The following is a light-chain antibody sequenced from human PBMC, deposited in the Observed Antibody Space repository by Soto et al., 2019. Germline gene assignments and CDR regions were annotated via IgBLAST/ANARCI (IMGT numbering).Light chain of an antibody. V-gene: IGLV2-14*01. J-gene: IGLJ2*01. CDR3: SSYTSSSRVV. CDR1: SSDVGGYNY. CDR2: DVS. Sequence: QSALTQPASVSGSPGQSITISCTGTSSDVGGYNYVSWYQQHPGKAPKLMIFDVSNRPSGVSNRFSGSKSGNTASLTISGLQAEEEADYYCSSYTSSSRVVFGGGTKLPVL.